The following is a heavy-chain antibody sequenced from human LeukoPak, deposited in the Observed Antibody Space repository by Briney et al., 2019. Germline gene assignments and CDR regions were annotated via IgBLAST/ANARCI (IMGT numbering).Heavy chain of an antibody. CDR3: ARQNYYDRSGYYSCFDY. CDR1: GYSFTSYW. J-gene: IGHJ4*02. D-gene: IGHD3-22*01. V-gene: IGHV5-51*01. CDR2: IYPGDSDT. Sequence: GESLKISCTGSGYSFTSYWISWVRQMPGKGLGWMGIIYPGDSDTRYSPSFQGQVTISADKSISTAYLQWSSLKASDTAMYYCARQNYYDRSGYYSCFDYWGQGTLVTVSS.